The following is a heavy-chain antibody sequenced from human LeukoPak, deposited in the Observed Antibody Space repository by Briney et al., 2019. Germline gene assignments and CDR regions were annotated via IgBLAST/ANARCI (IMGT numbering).Heavy chain of an antibody. CDR3: ARLTIFGVVSNHNFDY. Sequence: PSETLSLTCTVSGGSISSGGYYWSWIRQHPGKGLEWIGYIYYSGGTYYNPSLKSRVTISVDTSKNQFSLKLSSVTAADTAVYYCARLTIFGVVSNHNFDYWGQGTLVTVSS. D-gene: IGHD3-3*01. CDR2: IYYSGGT. J-gene: IGHJ4*02. V-gene: IGHV4-31*03. CDR1: GGSISSGGYY.